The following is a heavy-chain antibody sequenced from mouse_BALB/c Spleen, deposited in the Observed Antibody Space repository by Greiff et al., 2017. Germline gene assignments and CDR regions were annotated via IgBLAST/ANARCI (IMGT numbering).Heavy chain of an antibody. CDR1: GFTFSDYY. CDR2: ISDGGSYT. D-gene: IGHD1-1*02. J-gene: IGHJ3*01. CDR3: AREWVGWFAY. V-gene: IGHV5-4*02. Sequence: EVKVVESGGGLVKPGGSLKLSCAASGFTFSDYYMYWVRQTPEKRLEWVATISDGGSYTYYPDSVKGRFTISRDNAKNNLYLQMSSLKSEDTAMYYCAREWVGWFAYWGQGTLVTVSA.